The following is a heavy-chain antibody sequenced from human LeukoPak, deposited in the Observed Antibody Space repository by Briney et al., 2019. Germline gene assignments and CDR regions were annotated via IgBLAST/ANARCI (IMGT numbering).Heavy chain of an antibody. CDR3: ARGSPYYYDSSGYYYD. V-gene: IGHV3-48*03. J-gene: IGHJ4*02. CDR1: GFTFSSYE. CDR2: ISSSGSTI. Sequence: PGGSLRLSCAAPGFTFSSYEMNWVRQAPGKGLEWVSYISSSGSTIYYADSVKGRFTISRDNAKNSLYLQMNSLRAEDTAVYYCARGSPYYYDSSGYYYDWGQGTLVTVSS. D-gene: IGHD3-22*01.